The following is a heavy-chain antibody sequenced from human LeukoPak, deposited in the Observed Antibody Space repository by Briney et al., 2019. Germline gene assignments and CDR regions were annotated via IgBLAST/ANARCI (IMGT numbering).Heavy chain of an antibody. CDR3: ARRPFWSGYYGGY. CDR1: GGSFSGYY. V-gene: IGHV4-34*01. Sequence: SETLSLTCAVYGGSFSGYYWSWIRQPPGKGLEWIGEINHSGSTNYNPSLKSRVTISVDTSKNQFSLKLSSVTAADTAVYYCARRPFWSGYYGGYWGQGTLVTVSS. CDR2: INHSGST. D-gene: IGHD3-3*01. J-gene: IGHJ4*02.